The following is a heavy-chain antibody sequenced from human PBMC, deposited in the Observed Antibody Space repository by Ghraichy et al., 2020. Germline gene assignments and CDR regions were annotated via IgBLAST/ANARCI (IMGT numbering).Heavy chain of an antibody. V-gene: IGHV4-31*02. Sequence: SETLSLTCSVSGTSVSSGGYFWNWLRQHPGKGLGGIGCVYYTGAAYYSPSLRSRVTISLDTSQNHFSLNLASVTAADTALYYCARGRFGSFSFDDWGQGALITVSS. CDR2: VYYTGAA. D-gene: IGHD3-3*01. J-gene: IGHJ4*02. CDR1: GTSVSSGGYF. CDR3: ARGRFGSFSFDD.